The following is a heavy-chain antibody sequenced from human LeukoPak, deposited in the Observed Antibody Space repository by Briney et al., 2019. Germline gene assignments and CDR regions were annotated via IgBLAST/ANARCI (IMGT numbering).Heavy chain of an antibody. V-gene: IGHV3-11*01. J-gene: IGHJ4*02. CDR1: RFSFSDYY. CDR2: ISGSGSSI. CDR3: AKESSGGWYFDY. D-gene: IGHD6-19*01. Sequence: GGSLRLSCAASRFSFSDYYMTWIRQAPGKGLEWVSYISGSGSSIYYTDSVKGRFTMSRDNAKNSLYLQMNSLRAEDTAVYYCAKESSGGWYFDYWGQGTLVTVSS.